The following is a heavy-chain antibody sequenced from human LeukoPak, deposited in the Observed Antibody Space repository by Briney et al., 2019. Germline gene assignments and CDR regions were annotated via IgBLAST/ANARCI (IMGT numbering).Heavy chain of an antibody. D-gene: IGHD4-17*01. CDR1: GYTFTGYY. V-gene: IGHV1-2*02. J-gene: IGHJ4*02. CDR3: ARAAVTPLPYFDY. CDR2: GNPNGGPT. Sequence: ASVKVSCKASGYTFTGYYMHWVRQAPGQGLEWRGGGNPNGGPTNYAQKLQGRVTITRDTPISTAYMELSRLRSDDTAVYYCARAAVTPLPYFDYWGQGTLVTVPS.